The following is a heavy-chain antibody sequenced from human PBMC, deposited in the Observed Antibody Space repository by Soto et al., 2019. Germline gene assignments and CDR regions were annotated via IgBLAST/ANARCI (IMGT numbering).Heavy chain of an antibody. CDR2: INHSGST. CDR3: ARHGSGSYYNNWFDP. Sequence: SETLSLTCTVSSDSISNYYCSWFRQPPGKGLEWIGEINHSGSTNYNPSLKSRVTISVDTSKNQFSLKLSSVTAADTAVYYCARHGSGSYYNNWFDPWSQGTLVTVSS. V-gene: IGHV4-34*01. D-gene: IGHD3-10*01. CDR1: SDSISNYY. J-gene: IGHJ5*02.